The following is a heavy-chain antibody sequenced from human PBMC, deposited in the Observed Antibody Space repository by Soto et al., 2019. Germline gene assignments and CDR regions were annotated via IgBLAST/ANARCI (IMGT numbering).Heavy chain of an antibody. CDR3: ARSITFDWLFFDN. D-gene: IGHD3-9*01. V-gene: IGHV4-4*02. Sequence: SETLSLTCAVSGRSISRSNWWSWVRQPPGKGLEWIGEIYHSGSTNYHPSLKSRVTISVDKSKNQFSLKLTSLTAADTAVYYCARSITFDWLFFDNWGQGTLVTVSS. J-gene: IGHJ4*02. CDR1: GRSISRSNW. CDR2: IYHSGST.